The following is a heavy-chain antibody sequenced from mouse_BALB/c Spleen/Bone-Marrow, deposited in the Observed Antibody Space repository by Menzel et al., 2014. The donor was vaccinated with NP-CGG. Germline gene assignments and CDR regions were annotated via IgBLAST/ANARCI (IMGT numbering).Heavy chain of an antibody. CDR2: IRLKSNNYAT. D-gene: IGHD1-3*01. J-gene: IGHJ3*01. V-gene: IGHV6-6*02. Sequence: EVQLVESGGGLVQPGGSMKLSCVASGFTFSNYWMNWVRQSPEKGLEWVAEIRLKSNNYATHYAESVEGRFTISRDDSKSSVYLQMNNLRAEDTGIYYCTRSGAFAYWGQGTLVTVSA. CDR3: TRSGAFAY. CDR1: GFTFSNYW.